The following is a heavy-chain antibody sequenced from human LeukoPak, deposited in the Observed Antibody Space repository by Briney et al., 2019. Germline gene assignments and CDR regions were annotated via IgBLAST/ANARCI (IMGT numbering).Heavy chain of an antibody. CDR2: ISWNSGSI. J-gene: IGHJ4*02. V-gene: IGHV3-9*03. D-gene: IGHD3-10*01. CDR1: GFTFDDYA. CDR3: ARVSYYYGSGTHHYSDY. Sequence: GGSLRLSCAAPGFTFDDYAMHWVRQAPGKGLEWVSGISWNSGSIGYADSVKGRFTISRDNAKNSLYLQMNSLRAEDMALYYCARVSYYYGSGTHHYSDYWGQGTLVTVSS.